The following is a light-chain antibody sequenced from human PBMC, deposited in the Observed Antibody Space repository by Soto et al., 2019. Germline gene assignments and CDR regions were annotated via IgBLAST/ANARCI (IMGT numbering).Light chain of an antibody. V-gene: IGKV1-5*01. CDR1: QSISNW. Sequence: DIQMTQSPSTRPASFGDRVTITCRASQSISNWLAWYQQKPGTAPKVLIYHASNLQSGVPSRFSASGSGTEFTLTISSMQPDDLATYYCLQYNSYSFGQGTKVDI. J-gene: IGKJ1*01. CDR3: LQYNSYS. CDR2: HAS.